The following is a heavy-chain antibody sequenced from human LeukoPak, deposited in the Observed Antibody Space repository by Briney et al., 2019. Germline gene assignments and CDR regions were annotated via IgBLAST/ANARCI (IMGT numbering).Heavy chain of an antibody. CDR3: ARDPTTRSNRAQFYSDY. Sequence: GGSLRLSCAASGFTFSSFAMHWVRQAPGKGLKWVAVISLNGGDANYAGSVKGRFTISRDNSKNTLYLQMNSLRAEDTAVYYCARDPTTRSNRAQFYSDYWGQGTLVIVSS. CDR1: GFTFSSFA. J-gene: IGHJ4*02. D-gene: IGHD4-17*01. V-gene: IGHV3-30*04. CDR2: ISLNGGDA.